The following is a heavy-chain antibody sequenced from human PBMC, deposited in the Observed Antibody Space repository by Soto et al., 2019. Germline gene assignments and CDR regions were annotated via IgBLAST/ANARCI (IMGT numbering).Heavy chain of an antibody. CDR3: ARGDYYDSSGYYYRGKGAFDI. V-gene: IGHV3-33*01. CDR1: GFTFSSYG. CDR2: IWYDGSNK. D-gene: IGHD3-22*01. Sequence: GGSLRLSCAASGFTFSSYGMHWVRQAPGKGLEWVAVIWYDGSNKYFADSVKGRFTISRDNSRNTLYLQMNSLRAEDTAVYYCARGDYYDSSGYYYRGKGAFDIWGQGTMVTLSS. J-gene: IGHJ3*02.